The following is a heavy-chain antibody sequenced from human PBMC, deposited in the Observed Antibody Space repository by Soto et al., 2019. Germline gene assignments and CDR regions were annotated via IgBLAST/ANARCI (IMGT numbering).Heavy chain of an antibody. CDR1: GGTFSSYT. J-gene: IGHJ6*03. Sequence: QVQLVQSGAEVKKPGSSVKVSCKASGGTFSSYTISWVRQAPGQGLEWMGRMIPILGIANYAQEFQDRVTITAGKSTSTAYMELSSLRSEDTAVYYWARGVRFLDLPPGYMDVWGKGTTVTVSS. V-gene: IGHV1-69*02. CDR2: MIPILGIA. CDR3: ARGVRFLDLPPGYMDV. D-gene: IGHD3-3*01.